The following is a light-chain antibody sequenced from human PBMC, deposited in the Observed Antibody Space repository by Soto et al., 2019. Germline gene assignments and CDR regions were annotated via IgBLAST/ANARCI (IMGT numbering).Light chain of an antibody. CDR3: MQALQTPLT. V-gene: IGKV2-28*01. Sequence: DIVMTQSPLSLPVTPGEPASISCRSSQSLLHSNGYTYLDWCLQKPGQSPQLLIYWGSNRASGVPDRFSGSGSGTDFTLKISRVEAEDVGVYYCMQALQTPLTFGPGTKVDIK. CDR1: QSLLHSNGYTY. CDR2: WGS. J-gene: IGKJ3*01.